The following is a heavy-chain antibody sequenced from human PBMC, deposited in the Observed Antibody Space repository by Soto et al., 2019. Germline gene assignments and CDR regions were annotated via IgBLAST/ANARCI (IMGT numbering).Heavy chain of an antibody. D-gene: IGHD3-10*01. CDR1: GFTFSSHA. CDR3: AKWGYYYYSGSKTTDY. J-gene: IGHJ4*02. V-gene: IGHV3-23*01. Sequence: EVQLLESGGGLVQPGGSLRLSCAASGFTFSSHAMSWVRQAPGKGLEWISAISVSGGSTYYADSVKGRFTISRDNSKNTLYLQMNSLRDEDTAVYYCAKWGYYYYSGSKTTDYWGQGTLVTVSS. CDR2: ISVSGGST.